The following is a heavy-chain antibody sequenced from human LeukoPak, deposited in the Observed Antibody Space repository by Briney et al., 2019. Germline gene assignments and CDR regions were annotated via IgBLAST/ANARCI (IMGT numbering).Heavy chain of an antibody. CDR3: ASELWSSRGYSYGLDY. CDR2: TRNKANSYTT. J-gene: IGHJ4*02. CDR1: GFTFSDHY. V-gene: IGHV3-72*01. D-gene: IGHD5-18*01. Sequence: GGSLRLSCAASGFTFSDHYMDWVRQAPGKGLEWVGRTRNKANSYTTEYAASVKGRFTISRDDSKNSLYLQMNSLKTEDTPVYYCASELWSSRGYSYGLDYWGQGTLVTVSS.